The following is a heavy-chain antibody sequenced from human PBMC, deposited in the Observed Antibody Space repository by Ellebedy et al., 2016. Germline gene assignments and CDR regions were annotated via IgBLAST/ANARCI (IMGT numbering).Heavy chain of an antibody. D-gene: IGHD3-3*01. CDR2: IYTSGNT. CDR3: ATLTIPGGSDY. CDR1: GDSITSGAYY. J-gene: IGHJ4*02. V-gene: IGHV4-61*02. Sequence: SETLSLTXTVSGDSITSGAYYWSSIRQPAGKGLDWIGRIYTSGNTIYNPSFKSRVTMSVDTSKNHFSLELGSVTAADTAVYYCATLTIPGGSDYWGQGALVTVSS.